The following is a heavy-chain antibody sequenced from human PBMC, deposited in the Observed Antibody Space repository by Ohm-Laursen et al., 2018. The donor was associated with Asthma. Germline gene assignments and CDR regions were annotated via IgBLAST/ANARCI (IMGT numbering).Heavy chain of an antibody. D-gene: IGHD3-22*01. CDR1: GDSISSGDHY. CDR3: ARATFYYESTGYYYFDH. CDR2: IYYSGNT. V-gene: IGHV4-31*02. J-gene: IGHJ4*02. Sequence: TLSLTWIVSGDSISSGDHYWGWIRQHPGKGLEWIGYIYYSGNTYYNPSLKSRVIISVDTSKNQFSLKLTSVTAADAALYYCARATFYYESTGYYYFDHWGQGTLVTVSS.